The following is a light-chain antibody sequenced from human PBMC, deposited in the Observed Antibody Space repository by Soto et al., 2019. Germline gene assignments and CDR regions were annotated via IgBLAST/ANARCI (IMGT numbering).Light chain of an antibody. Sequence: SYELTQPPSVSVSPGQTASITCSGDKLGDKYAYWYQQKPGQSPVLVIYQDNKRPSGIPERFSGSNSRNTATLTISGTQAMDEADYYCQAWDSSTVVFGGGTKLTVL. V-gene: IGLV3-1*01. CDR3: QAWDSSTVV. J-gene: IGLJ2*01. CDR1: KLGDKY. CDR2: QDN.